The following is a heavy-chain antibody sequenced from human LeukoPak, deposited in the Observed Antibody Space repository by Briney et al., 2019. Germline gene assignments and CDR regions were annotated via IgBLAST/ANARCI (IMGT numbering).Heavy chain of an antibody. V-gene: IGHV4-59*08. J-gene: IGHJ3*02. D-gene: IGHD3-22*01. CDR3: ARSGYYDSSGIDAFDI. Sequence: SETLSLTCTVSGGSISSYYWSWIRQPPGKGLEWIGYIYYSGSTNYNPSLKSRVTISVDTSKNQFSLKLSSVTAADTAVHYCARSGYYDSSGIDAFDIWGQGTMVTVSS. CDR1: GGSISSYY. CDR2: IYYSGST.